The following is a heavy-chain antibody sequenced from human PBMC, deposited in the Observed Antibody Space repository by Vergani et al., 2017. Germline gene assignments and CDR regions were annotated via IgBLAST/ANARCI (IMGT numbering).Heavy chain of an antibody. Sequence: EVQLVESGGGLVKPGGSLRLSCAASGFTFSNAWMSWVRQAPGKGLEWVGRIKSKTDGGTTDYAAPVKGRFTISRDDSKSIAYLQMSSLKAEDTAVYYCTRDRLDDSYAYFDYWGQGTLVTV. CDR3: TRDRLDDSYAYFDY. J-gene: IGHJ4*02. V-gene: IGHV3-15*01. CDR1: GFTFSNAW. CDR2: IKSKTDGGTT. D-gene: IGHD3-16*01.